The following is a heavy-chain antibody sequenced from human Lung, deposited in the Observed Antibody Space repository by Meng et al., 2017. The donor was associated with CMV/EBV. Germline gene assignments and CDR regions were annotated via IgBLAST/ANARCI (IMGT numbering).Heavy chain of an antibody. V-gene: IGHV3-30*02. CDR2: IRYDGSNK. CDR3: AKDYSFDY. D-gene: IGHD1-26*01. J-gene: IGHJ4*02. CDR1: EFTSSSYG. Sequence: SSAACEFTSSSYGMHWVRQAPGKGLEWVAFIRYDGSNKYYADSVKGRFTISRDNSKNTLYLQMNSLRAEDTAVYYCAKDYSFDYWGQGTLVTVSS.